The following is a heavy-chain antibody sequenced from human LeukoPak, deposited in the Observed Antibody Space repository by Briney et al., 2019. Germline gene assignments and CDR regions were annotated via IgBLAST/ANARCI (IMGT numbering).Heavy chain of an antibody. D-gene: IGHD1-26*01. Sequence: SETLSLTCAVYGGSFRGSYWSWFRQPPGKGLEWVGSIYYGGNSNYNPSLKSRVTISVDTSKNQFSLKLSSVTAADTAVYYCARERIVGAIALVGKEFDYWGQGTLVTVSS. J-gene: IGHJ4*02. CDR2: IYYGGNS. CDR1: GGSFRGSY. CDR3: ARERIVGAIALVGKEFDY. V-gene: IGHV4-59*13.